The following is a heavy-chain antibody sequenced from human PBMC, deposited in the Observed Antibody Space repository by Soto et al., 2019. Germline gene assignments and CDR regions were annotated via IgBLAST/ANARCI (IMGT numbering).Heavy chain of an antibody. CDR1: GFTVSSKY. D-gene: IGHD2-15*01. CDR2: IQSGGPT. V-gene: IGHV3-66*01. Sequence: GGSLRLSCAASGFTVSSKYMSWVRQAPGKGLEWVSLIQSGGPTYYADSVKGRFTISRDTSENTLHLQMDSLRAEDTAVYYCARDDVLCDGGRCYGVPLDVWGKCTTVTSPQ. CDR3: ARDDVLCDGGRCYGVPLDV. J-gene: IGHJ6*04.